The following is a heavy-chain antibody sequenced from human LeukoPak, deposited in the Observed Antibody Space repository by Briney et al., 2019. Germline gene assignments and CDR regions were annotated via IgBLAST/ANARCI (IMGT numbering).Heavy chain of an antibody. V-gene: IGHV4-61*01. CDR2: VYYSGRT. D-gene: IGHD3-9*01. J-gene: IGHJ6*02. Sequence: SETLSLTCTVSGGSVRSDTYYWSWIRQPPGKGLEWIGYVYYSGRTNYNPSLKSRVTISVDTSKNQFSLKLSSVTAADTAVYYCARSPTSNFDWLSTGYYGMDVWGQGTTVTVSS. CDR1: GGSVRSDTYY. CDR3: ARSPTSNFDWLSTGYYGMDV.